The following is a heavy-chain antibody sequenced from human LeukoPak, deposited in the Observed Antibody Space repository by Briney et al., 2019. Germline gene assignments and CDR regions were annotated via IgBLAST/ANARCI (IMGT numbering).Heavy chain of an antibody. J-gene: IGHJ4*02. CDR3: ARAPYDYVWGSYPRDNSYYFDY. Sequence: ASVKVSCKASGYTFTGYYMHWVRQAPGQGLEWMGWINPNSGGTNYAQKFQGRVTMTGDTSISTAYMELSRLRSDDTAVYYCARAPYDYVWGSYPRDNSYYFDYWGQGTLVTVSS. V-gene: IGHV1-2*02. CDR2: INPNSGGT. CDR1: GYTFTGYY. D-gene: IGHD3-16*02.